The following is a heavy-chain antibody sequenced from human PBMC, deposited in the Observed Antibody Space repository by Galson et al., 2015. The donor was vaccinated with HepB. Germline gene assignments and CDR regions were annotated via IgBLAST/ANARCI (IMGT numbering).Heavy chain of an antibody. CDR1: GFTFSSYA. Sequence: SLRLSCAASGFTFSSYAMSWVRQAPGKGLEWVSDINGSGGGTKYPDSVKGRFTISRDNAKNSLYLQMNSLRAEDTAVYYCARDEQGSSPWSGYYYGMDVWGQGTTVTVSS. CDR3: ARDEQGSSPWSGYYYGMDV. V-gene: IGHV3-23*01. D-gene: IGHD6-6*01. CDR2: INGSGGGT. J-gene: IGHJ6*02.